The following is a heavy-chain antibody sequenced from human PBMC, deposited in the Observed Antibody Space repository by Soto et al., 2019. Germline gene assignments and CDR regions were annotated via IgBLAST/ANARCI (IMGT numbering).Heavy chain of an antibody. Sequence: DTLSHTCAVSGGSSRSYYWSWIRQPAGKGLEWIGRIYTSGSTNYNPSLKSRVTMSVDTSKNQFSLKLSSVTAADTAVYYCARDYCSSTSCYKLDYWGQGTLVTVSS. CDR1: GGSSRSYY. CDR3: ARDYCSSTSCYKLDY. CDR2: IYTSGST. J-gene: IGHJ4*02. D-gene: IGHD2-2*02. V-gene: IGHV4-4*07.